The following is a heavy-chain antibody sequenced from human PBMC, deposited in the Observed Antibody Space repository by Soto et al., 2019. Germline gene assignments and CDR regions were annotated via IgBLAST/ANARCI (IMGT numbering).Heavy chain of an antibody. V-gene: IGHV1-69*01. CDR3: AFLEFTDNAERDY. CDR2: ITPIVGTT. J-gene: IGHJ4*01. Sequence: QVHLVQSGAELKKPASSVRVSCRASGGPLSRFAISWVRQAPGQRLEYMGGITPIVGTTTYVRKFQGRLTMTADEYASTTYMEVSSLISEETAIYYCAFLEFTDNAERDYWGHGTLVTVSS. D-gene: IGHD2-2*01. CDR1: GGPLSRFA.